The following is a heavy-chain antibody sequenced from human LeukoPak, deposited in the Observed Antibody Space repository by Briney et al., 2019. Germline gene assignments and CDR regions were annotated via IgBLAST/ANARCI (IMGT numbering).Heavy chain of an antibody. CDR2: ISYDGSNK. D-gene: IGHD2/OR15-2a*01. V-gene: IGHV3-30-3*01. CDR1: GFTFSSYA. J-gene: IGHJ4*02. Sequence: GGSLRLSCAASGFTFSSYAMHWVRQAPGKGLEWVAVISYDGSNKYYADYVKGRFTISRDNSKNTLSLQMNSLRTEDTAVYYCARVSRNIGSIGGDYWGQGTLVTVSS. CDR3: ARVSRNIGSIGGDY.